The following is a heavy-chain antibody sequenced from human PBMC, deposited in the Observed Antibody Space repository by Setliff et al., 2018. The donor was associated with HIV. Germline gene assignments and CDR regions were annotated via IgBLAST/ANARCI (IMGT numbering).Heavy chain of an antibody. J-gene: IGHJ4*02. CDR2: ISYTGST. Sequence: ETLSLTCAVYGGSFSGYYWGWIRQPPGKGLEWIGTISYTGSTYYDPSLKSRVTISLDTSKSQFFLKLSSVTAPDTAIYYCARQTWEYYDTLTGYYRSPKNFDSWGQGTLVTVSS. CDR1: GGSFSGYY. D-gene: IGHD3-9*01. CDR3: ARQTWEYYDTLTGYYRSPKNFDS. V-gene: IGHV4-39*01.